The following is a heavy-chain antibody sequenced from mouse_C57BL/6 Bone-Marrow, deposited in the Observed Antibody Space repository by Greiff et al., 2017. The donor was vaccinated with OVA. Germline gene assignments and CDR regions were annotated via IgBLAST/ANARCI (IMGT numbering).Heavy chain of an antibody. J-gene: IGHJ2*01. CDR1: GYAFSSSW. Sequence: VKVVESGPELVKPGASVKISCKASGYAFSSSWMNWVKQRPGKGLEWIGRIYPGDGDTNYNGKFKGKATLTADKSSSTAYMQLSSLTSEDSAVYFCARRFYYYGSSYDYWGQGTTLTVSS. CDR2: IYPGDGDT. V-gene: IGHV1-82*01. CDR3: ARRFYYYGSSYDY. D-gene: IGHD1-1*01.